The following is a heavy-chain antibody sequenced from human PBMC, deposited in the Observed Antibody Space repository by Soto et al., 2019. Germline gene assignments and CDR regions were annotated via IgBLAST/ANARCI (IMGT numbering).Heavy chain of an antibody. Sequence: GASVKVSCKASGYTFTSYGISWVRQAPGQGLEWMGWISAYNGNTNYAQKLQGRVTMTTDTSTSTAYMELRSLRSDDAAVYYCARSPPGGSYGKLDYWGQGTLVTVSS. CDR1: GYTFTSYG. CDR2: ISAYNGNT. J-gene: IGHJ4*02. CDR3: ARSPPGGSYGKLDY. D-gene: IGHD5-18*01. V-gene: IGHV1-18*04.